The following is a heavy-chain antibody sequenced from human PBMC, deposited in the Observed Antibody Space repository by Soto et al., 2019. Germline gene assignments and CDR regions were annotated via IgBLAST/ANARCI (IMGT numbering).Heavy chain of an antibody. CDR3: ARDRPWNSGYYYYGMDV. D-gene: IGHD1-7*01. Sequence: ASVKVSCKASGYTFTSYYMHWVRQAPGQGLEWMGIINPSGGSTSYAQKFQGRVTMTRDTSTSTVYMELSSLRSKDTAVYYCARDRPWNSGYYYYGMDVWGQGTTVTVSS. CDR2: INPSGGST. V-gene: IGHV1-46*01. CDR1: GYTFTSYY. J-gene: IGHJ6*02.